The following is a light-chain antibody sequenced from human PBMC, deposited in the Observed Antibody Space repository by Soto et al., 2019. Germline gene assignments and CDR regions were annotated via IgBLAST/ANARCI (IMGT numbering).Light chain of an antibody. Sequence: QLVLTQSSSASASLGSSVKLTCTLSSGHSSYIIAWHQQQPGKAPRYLMKLEGSGSYNKGSGVPDRFSGSSSGADRYLTISNLQFEDEADYYCETWDSNTPTVVGGGTKLTVL. CDR3: ETWDSNTPTV. V-gene: IGLV4-60*02. J-gene: IGLJ3*02. CDR2: LEGSGSY. CDR1: SGHSSYI.